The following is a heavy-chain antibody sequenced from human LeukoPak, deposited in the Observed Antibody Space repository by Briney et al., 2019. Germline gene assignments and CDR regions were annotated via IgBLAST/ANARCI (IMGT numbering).Heavy chain of an antibody. Sequence: SSETLSLTCSVSGGSISSGTYYWSWIRQPAGKGLEWIGHIYTSGSTNYNPSLKSRVTISVDTSKNQFSLKLSSVTAADTAVYYCARENYSSYYYYYMDVWGKGTTVTISS. CDR2: IYTSGST. CDR1: GGSISSGTYY. J-gene: IGHJ6*03. CDR3: ARENYSSYYYYYMDV. V-gene: IGHV4-61*09. D-gene: IGHD3-10*01.